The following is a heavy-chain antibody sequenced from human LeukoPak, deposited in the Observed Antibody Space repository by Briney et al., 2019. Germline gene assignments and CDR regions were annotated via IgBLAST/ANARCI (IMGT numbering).Heavy chain of an antibody. Sequence: SETLSLTCSVSGGSISSYYWSWIRQPPGKGLEWIGEINHSGSTNYNPSLKSRVTISVDTSKNQFSLKLSSVTAADTAVYYCARGSTVVTRQYNWFDPWGQGTLVTVSS. CDR2: INHSGST. J-gene: IGHJ5*02. CDR1: GGSISSYY. V-gene: IGHV4-34*01. CDR3: ARGSTVVTRQYNWFDP. D-gene: IGHD4-23*01.